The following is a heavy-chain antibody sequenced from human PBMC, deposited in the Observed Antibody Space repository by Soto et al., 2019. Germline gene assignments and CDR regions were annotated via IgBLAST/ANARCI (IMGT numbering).Heavy chain of an antibody. J-gene: IGHJ6*02. CDR3: ARRPLEEQQLPHYYYGMDV. CDR1: GYSFTSYW. D-gene: IGHD6-13*01. CDR2: IDPSDSYT. Sequence: PGESLKISCKGSGYSFTSYWISWVRQMPGKGLEWMGRIDPSDSYTNYSPSFQGHVTISADKSISTAYLQWSSLKASDTAMYYCARRPLEEQQLPHYYYGMDVWGQGTTVTVSS. V-gene: IGHV5-10-1*01.